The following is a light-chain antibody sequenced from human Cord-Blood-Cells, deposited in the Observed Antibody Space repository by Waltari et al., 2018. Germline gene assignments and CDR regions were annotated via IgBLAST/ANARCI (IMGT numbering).Light chain of an antibody. CDR3: QQYDNLPRVT. CDR1: HDISNY. J-gene: IGKJ2*01. CDR2: DAS. Sequence: DIQMTQSPSSLSASVGDRVTITCQASHDISNYLNWYQQKPGKAPKLLIYDASNLETGVPSRFSGSGSGTDFTFTISSLHPEDIATYYCQQYDNLPRVTFGQGTKLEIK. V-gene: IGKV1-33*01.